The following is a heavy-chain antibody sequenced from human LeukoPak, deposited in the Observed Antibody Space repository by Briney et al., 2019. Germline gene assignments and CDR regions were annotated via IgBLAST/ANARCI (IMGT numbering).Heavy chain of an antibody. V-gene: IGHV3-53*01. CDR2: IYSGGST. Sequence: SGGSLRLSCAASGFTVSSNYMSWVRQAPGKGPEWVSVIYSGGSTYYADSVKGRFTISRDNSKNTLYLQMNSLRAEDTAVYYCARDSGFGPSQFDPWGQGTLVTVSS. J-gene: IGHJ5*02. D-gene: IGHD3-3*01. CDR1: GFTVSSNY. CDR3: ARDSGFGPSQFDP.